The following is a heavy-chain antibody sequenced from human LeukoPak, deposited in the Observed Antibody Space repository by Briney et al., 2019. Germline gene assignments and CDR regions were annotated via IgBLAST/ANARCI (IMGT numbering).Heavy chain of an antibody. CDR1: GFTFSSYG. J-gene: IGHJ4*02. Sequence: PGGSLRLSCAASGFTFSSYGMHWVRQAPGKGLEWVAFIRYDGSNKYYADSVKGRFTISRDNSKNTLYLQMNSLRAEDTAVYYCARAHGRGYSYGTLHYYDSSGFDYWGQGTLVTVSS. D-gene: IGHD3-22*01. CDR3: ARAHGRGYSYGTLHYYDSSGFDY. CDR2: IRYDGSNK. V-gene: IGHV3-30*02.